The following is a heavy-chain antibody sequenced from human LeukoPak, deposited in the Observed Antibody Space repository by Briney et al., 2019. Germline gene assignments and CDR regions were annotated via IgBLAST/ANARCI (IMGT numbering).Heavy chain of an antibody. CDR2: IYSGGST. V-gene: IGHV3-53*01. CDR1: GFTVSSNY. Sequence: PGGSLILSCAASGFTVSSNYMSWVRQAPGKGLEWVSVIYSGGSTYYADSVKGRFTISRDNSKNTLYLQMNSLRAEDTAVYYCASMSLDYFDYWGQGTLVTVSS. D-gene: IGHD5/OR15-5a*01. J-gene: IGHJ4*02. CDR3: ASMSLDYFDY.